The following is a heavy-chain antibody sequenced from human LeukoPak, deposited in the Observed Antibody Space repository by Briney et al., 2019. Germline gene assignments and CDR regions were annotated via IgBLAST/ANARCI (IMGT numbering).Heavy chain of an antibody. CDR2: IYPDDSET. Sequence: GESLKISCKTSGYSFTTYWIGWVRQMPGTGLEWVGAIYPDDSETRYSPSFHGQVVISADRSIRTAYLQWNTLKTSDTAMYYCVRQRGASGTINHFDPWGQGTLVTVSS. CDR3: VRQRGASGTINHFDP. J-gene: IGHJ5*02. D-gene: IGHD3-10*01. V-gene: IGHV5-51*01. CDR1: GYSFTTYW.